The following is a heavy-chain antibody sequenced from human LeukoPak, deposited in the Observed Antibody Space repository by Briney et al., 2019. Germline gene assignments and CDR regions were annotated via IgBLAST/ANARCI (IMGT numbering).Heavy chain of an antibody. Sequence: GGSLGLSCAASGFTFSSYWMSWVRQAPGKGLEWVANIKQDGSEKYYVDSVKGRFTISRDNAKNSLYLQMNSLRAEDTAVYYCARVPHGYCSGGSCYFNWFDPWGQGTLVTVSS. CDR1: GFTFSSYW. D-gene: IGHD2-15*01. CDR2: IKQDGSEK. J-gene: IGHJ5*02. V-gene: IGHV3-7*01. CDR3: ARVPHGYCSGGSCYFNWFDP.